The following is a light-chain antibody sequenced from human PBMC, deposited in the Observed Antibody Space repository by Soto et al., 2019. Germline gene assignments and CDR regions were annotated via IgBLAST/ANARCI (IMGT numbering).Light chain of an antibody. J-gene: IGKJ1*01. CDR1: QSVSSH. V-gene: IGKV3-20*01. CDR2: GAT. Sequence: VLTQSPATPSVSPGESATLSCRASQSVSSHLAWYQQKPGQAPRLLIYGATNRAAGIPDRFSGSGSGTDFTLTISRLEPEDFVVYYCQQYGRSPTFGQGTKVDIK. CDR3: QQYGRSPT.